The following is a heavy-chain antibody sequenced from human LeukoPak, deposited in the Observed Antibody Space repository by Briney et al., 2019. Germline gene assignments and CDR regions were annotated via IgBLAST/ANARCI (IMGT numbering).Heavy chain of an antibody. Sequence: PGRSLRLSCAASGFTFDDYAMHWVRQAPGKGLEWVSGISWNSGSIGYADSVKGRFTISRDNAKNSLYLQMNSLRAEDTALYYCAKARSPQFDAFDIWGQGTMVTVSS. CDR1: GFTFDDYA. CDR2: ISWNSGSI. J-gene: IGHJ3*02. V-gene: IGHV3-9*01. CDR3: AKARSPQFDAFDI. D-gene: IGHD3-3*01.